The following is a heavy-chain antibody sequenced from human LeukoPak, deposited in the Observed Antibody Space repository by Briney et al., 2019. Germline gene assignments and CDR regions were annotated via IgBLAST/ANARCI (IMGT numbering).Heavy chain of an antibody. CDR3: ARDAVTLDYFDY. V-gene: IGHV4-34*01. Sequence: SETLSLTCAVYGGSFGGYYWSWIRQPPGKGLEWIGEINHSGSTNYNPSLKSRVTISVDTSKNQFSLKLSSVTAADTAVYYCARDAVTLDYFDYWGQGTLVTVSS. CDR2: INHSGST. D-gene: IGHD4-17*01. CDR1: GGSFGGYY. J-gene: IGHJ4*02.